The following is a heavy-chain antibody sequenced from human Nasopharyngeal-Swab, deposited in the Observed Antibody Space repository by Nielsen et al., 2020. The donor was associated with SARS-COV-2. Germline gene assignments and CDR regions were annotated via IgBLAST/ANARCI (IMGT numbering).Heavy chain of an antibody. D-gene: IGHD3-16*01. Sequence: VRQAPGQGLEWMGWISAYNGNTNYAQKLQGRATMTTDTSTSTAYMELRSLRSDDTAVYYCASSGQGDVDYWGQGTLVTVSS. CDR2: ISAYNGNT. V-gene: IGHV1-18*01. J-gene: IGHJ4*02. CDR3: ASSGQGDVDY.